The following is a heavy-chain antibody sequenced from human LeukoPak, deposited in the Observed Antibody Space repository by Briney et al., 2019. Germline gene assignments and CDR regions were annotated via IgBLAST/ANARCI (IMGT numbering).Heavy chain of an antibody. CDR1: GDSISSGDYY. J-gene: IGHJ5*02. CDR2: IYFTGTT. CDR3: ARGNLQWLLWFGEFVYNWFDP. V-gene: IGHV4-30-4*01. Sequence: SETLSLTCTVSGDSISSGDYYWTWIRQPPGKGLEWIGYIYFTGTTYYNPSLKSRVTISVDTSKNQFSLKLSSVTAADTAVYYCARGNLQWLLWFGEFVYNWFDPWGQGTLVTVSS. D-gene: IGHD3-10*01.